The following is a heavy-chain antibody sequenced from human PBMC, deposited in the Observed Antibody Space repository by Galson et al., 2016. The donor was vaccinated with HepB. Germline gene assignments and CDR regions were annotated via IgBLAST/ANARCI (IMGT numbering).Heavy chain of an antibody. CDR1: GGSFGTYY. D-gene: IGHD6-19*01. V-gene: IGHV4-34*01. CDR2: INHGGST. CDR3: AKGSAVAGT. J-gene: IGHJ5*02. Sequence: SETLSLTCAVYGGSFGTYYWSWIRQSPEKGLEWLGEINHGGSTKYNPSLESRVIISIDTSKNQFSLKLFSVTAADTAVYYCAKGSAVAGTWGQGTLVTVSP.